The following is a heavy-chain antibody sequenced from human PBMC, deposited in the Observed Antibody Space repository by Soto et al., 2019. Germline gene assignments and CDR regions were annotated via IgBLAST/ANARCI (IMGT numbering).Heavy chain of an antibody. J-gene: IGHJ3*01. CDR1: GGPFGSSA. V-gene: IGHV1-69*01. CDR2: ISPGFDKA. CDR3: ARLMRDWGDEFVL. Sequence: QVQLVQAGADVKKPGSSVKVSCKTSGGPFGSSAISWVRQAPALGLDWMGEISPGFDKANYAQNFQARLTSSADEPTGTVFMQPSSLISVDTAVYFCARLMRDWGDEFVLWGLGTFVTVSA. D-gene: IGHD2-8*01.